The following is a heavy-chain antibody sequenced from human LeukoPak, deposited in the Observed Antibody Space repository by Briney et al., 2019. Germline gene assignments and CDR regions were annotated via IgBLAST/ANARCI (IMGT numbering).Heavy chain of an antibody. J-gene: IGHJ4*02. Sequence: GGSLRLSCGASGFTFSNRPMHWVRQAPGKGLESVSAISGDGINTYYANSVRGRFTISRDNSKNTLYLQMGSLRTEDMAVYYCAREYANGSLDYWGRGTLVTVSS. V-gene: IGHV3-64*01. CDR1: GFTFSNRP. D-gene: IGHD1-26*01. CDR2: ISGDGINT. CDR3: AREYANGSLDY.